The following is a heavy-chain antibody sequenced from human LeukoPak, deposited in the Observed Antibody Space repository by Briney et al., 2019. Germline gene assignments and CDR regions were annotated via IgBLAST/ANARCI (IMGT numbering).Heavy chain of an antibody. Sequence: SDTLSLTCAVSLGSISSGNWWSWVRQPPGKGLEWIGEIFHSGGTNYNTPLKSRVTISVDKSKNQFSLKLTSVTATDTAVYYCARGISPGSGWFFDFWGQGTTVTVSS. CDR1: LGSISSGNW. CDR2: IFHSGGT. CDR3: ARGISPGSGWFFDF. D-gene: IGHD6-19*01. V-gene: IGHV4-4*02. J-gene: IGHJ3*01.